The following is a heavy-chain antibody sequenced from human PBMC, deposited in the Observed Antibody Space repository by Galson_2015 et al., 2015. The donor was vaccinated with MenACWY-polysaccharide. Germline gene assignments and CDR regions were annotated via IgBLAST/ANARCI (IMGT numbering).Heavy chain of an antibody. Sequence: SETLSLTCTVSGGSISSSYWAWIRQPAGKGLEFIGRIHSTGTTHYNPSLMGRVTMSVDTSKNQFSLMLTSVTAADTAVYYCAKWGDCSSPPCFSHWFDPWGQGTLVTVSS. CDR1: GGSISSSY. D-gene: IGHD2-2*01. CDR3: AKWGDCSSPPCFSHWFDP. CDR2: IHSTGTT. J-gene: IGHJ5*02. V-gene: IGHV4-4*07.